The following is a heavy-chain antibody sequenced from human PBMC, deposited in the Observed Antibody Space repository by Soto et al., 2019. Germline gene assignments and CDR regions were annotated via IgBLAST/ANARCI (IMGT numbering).Heavy chain of an antibody. Sequence: ASVKVSCKASGYTFTSYDINWVRQATGQGPEWMGWMNPNSGNTGYAQKFQGRVTMTRNTSISTAYMELSSLRSEDTAVYYCARGGYSYGYSGFDPWGQGTLVTVSS. CDR1: GYTFTSYD. V-gene: IGHV1-8*01. J-gene: IGHJ5*02. D-gene: IGHD5-18*01. CDR3: ARGGYSYGYSGFDP. CDR2: MNPNSGNT.